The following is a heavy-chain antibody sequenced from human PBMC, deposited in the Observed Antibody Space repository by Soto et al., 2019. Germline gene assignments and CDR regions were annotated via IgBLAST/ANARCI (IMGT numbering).Heavy chain of an antibody. V-gene: IGHV3-13*01. J-gene: IGHJ4*02. CDR2: IGTAGDT. Sequence: EVQLVESGGGLVQPGGSLRLSCEASGFTFSSYDMHWVRQATGKGLAWVSAIGTAGDTYYPGSVKGRFTISRENAKNSLYLQMNSLRGGDTAVYYCARGRELRGPFHYWGQGTLVTVTS. CDR3: ARGRELRGPFHY. CDR1: GFTFSSYD. D-gene: IGHD4-17*01.